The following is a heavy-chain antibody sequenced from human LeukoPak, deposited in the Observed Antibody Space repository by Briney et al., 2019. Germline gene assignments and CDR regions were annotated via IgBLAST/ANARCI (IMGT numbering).Heavy chain of an antibody. CDR3: ARETPHYCTNGVCPQAHWFDP. V-gene: IGHV4-59*01. Sequence: MASETLSLTCTVSGGSISSYYWSWIRQPPGKGLEWIGYIYYSGGTNYNPSLKSRVTISVDTSKNQFSLKLSSVTAADTAVYYCARETPHYCTNGVCPQAHWFDPWGQGTLVTVSS. J-gene: IGHJ5*02. D-gene: IGHD2-8*01. CDR2: IYYSGGT. CDR1: GGSISSYY.